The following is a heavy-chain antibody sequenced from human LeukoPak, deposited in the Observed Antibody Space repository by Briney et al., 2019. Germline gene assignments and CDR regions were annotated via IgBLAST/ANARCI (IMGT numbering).Heavy chain of an antibody. J-gene: IGHJ4*02. D-gene: IGHD3-10*01. V-gene: IGHV3-23*01. CDR1: GFTFSSYA. CDR3: ARERRVVRGVIIVDDY. CDR2: ISGSGGST. Sequence: GGSLRLSCAASGFTFSSYAMSWVRQAPGKGLEWVSAISGSGGSTYYADSVKGRFTISRDNSKNTLYLQMNSLRAEDTAVYYRARERRVVRGVIIVDDYWGQGTLVTVSS.